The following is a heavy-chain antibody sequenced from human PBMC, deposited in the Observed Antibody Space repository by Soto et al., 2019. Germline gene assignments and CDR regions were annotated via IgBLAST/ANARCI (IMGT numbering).Heavy chain of an antibody. CDR1: GYSFATYD. D-gene: IGHD3-16*01. CDR3: ARGGDYAARLDLFS. V-gene: IGHV1-8*01. CDR2: MNPNSGNT. J-gene: IGHJ4*01. Sequence: QVRLVQSGAEVKKPGASVKVSCKASGYSFATYDINWVRQATGQGLEWRGWMNPNSGNTGYAQKFQGRVTMTRSTSISTAYMEMSGLGSEDTAVYYCARGGDYAARLDLFSWGHGTLFTVSS.